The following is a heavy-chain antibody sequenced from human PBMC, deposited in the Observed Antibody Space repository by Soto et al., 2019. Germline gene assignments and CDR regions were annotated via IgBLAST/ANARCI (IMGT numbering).Heavy chain of an antibody. Sequence: SETLSLTCIVSGVSVRSYTWSWVRQPANKGLEWIGRVFSSVSATYNPSLKSRVSISMDTPENRISLELDSVTAADAGVYFCARDGMTTGDTWGPGTLVTVSS. CDR1: GVSVRSYT. D-gene: IGHD2-21*02. CDR3: ARDGMTTGDT. CDR2: VFSSVSA. J-gene: IGHJ4*02. V-gene: IGHV4-4*07.